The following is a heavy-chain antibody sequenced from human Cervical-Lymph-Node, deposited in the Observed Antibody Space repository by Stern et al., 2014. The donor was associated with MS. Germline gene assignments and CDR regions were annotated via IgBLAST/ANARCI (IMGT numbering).Heavy chain of an antibody. J-gene: IGHJ5*02. V-gene: IGHV1-2*06. CDR2: IVPHTGGT. CDR3: ARGGGYIFPSDWFDP. D-gene: IGHD5-24*01. Sequence: QVQLVQSGAEVRKPGASVKVSCKASGYTFIDYYIHWVRQAPGQGLEWMGRIVPHTGGTIYAQKFQDRVTITRDTSINTAYMEVSSLRSDDTAVYFCARGGGYIFPSDWFDPWGQGTLVPVSS. CDR1: GYTFIDYY.